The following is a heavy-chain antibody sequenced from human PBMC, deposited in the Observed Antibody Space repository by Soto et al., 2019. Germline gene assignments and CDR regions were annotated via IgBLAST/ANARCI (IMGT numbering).Heavy chain of an antibody. CDR2: INAGNGNA. Sequence: ASVKVSCKASGYTFTSYAMHWVRQAPGQRLEWMGWINAGNGNAKYSQKFQGRVTITRDTSASTAYMELSSLRSEDTAVYYCARAPSWWYFDLWGRGTLVTVSS. CDR3: ARAPSWWYFDL. CDR1: GYTFTSYA. V-gene: IGHV1-3*01. J-gene: IGHJ2*01.